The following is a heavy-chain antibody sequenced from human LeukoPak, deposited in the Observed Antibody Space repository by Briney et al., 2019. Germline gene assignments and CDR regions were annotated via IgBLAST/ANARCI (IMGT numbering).Heavy chain of an antibody. V-gene: IGHV1-18*01. J-gene: IGHJ4*02. D-gene: IGHD2-2*01. CDR2: ISAYNGNT. Sequence: GASVKVSCKASGYTFKNHDIHWVRQAPGQGLEWMGWISAYNGNTNYAQKLQGRVTMTTDTSTSTAYMELRSLRSDDTAVYYCAIVVVPAAKGAYYFDYWGQGTLVTVSS. CDR1: GYTFKNHD. CDR3: AIVVVPAAKGAYYFDY.